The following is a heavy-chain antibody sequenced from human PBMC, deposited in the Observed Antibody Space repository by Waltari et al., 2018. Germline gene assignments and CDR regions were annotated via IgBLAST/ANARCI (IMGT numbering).Heavy chain of an antibody. J-gene: IGHJ4*02. CDR3: AIGGVETSWYWRY. Sequence: EVQVVESGGGLVQPGGSRRLSCAASGFTLSSSWMTWVRQAQGRGLGWVANIKTDGSETYYVASGKCRCTISGDNTKNSLFLQMSSLRAEDTAVYYCAIGGVETSWYWRYWGQGTLVTVSS. CDR1: GFTLSSSW. V-gene: IGHV3-7*01. CDR2: IKTDGSET. D-gene: IGHD6-13*01.